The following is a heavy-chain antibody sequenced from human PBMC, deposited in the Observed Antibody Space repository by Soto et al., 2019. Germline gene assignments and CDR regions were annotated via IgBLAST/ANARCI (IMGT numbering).Heavy chain of an antibody. V-gene: IGHV3-7*02. D-gene: IGHD3-10*01. CDR2: IKQDGSEQ. Sequence: PGGSLRLSCAASGFTFSSYWMSWVRQVPGKGLEWVANIKQDGSEQYYVDSVMGRFTISRDNAKNSLYLQMNSLRAEDTAVYYCATSRSFDYWGQGALVTVS. J-gene: IGHJ4*02. CDR3: ATSRSFDY. CDR1: GFTFSSYW.